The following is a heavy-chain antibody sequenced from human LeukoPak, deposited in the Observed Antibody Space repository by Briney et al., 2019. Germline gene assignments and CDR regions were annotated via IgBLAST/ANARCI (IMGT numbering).Heavy chain of an antibody. V-gene: IGHV4-59*01. CDR1: GGSISRYY. D-gene: IGHD3-3*01. Sequence: SETLSLTCTVSGGSISRYYWSWIRQPPGKGLEWIGYIYYSGSTNYNPSLKSRVTISVDTSKNQFSLKLSSVTAADTAVYYCARAGGGGRITIFGVVRPYYMDVWGKGTTVTVSS. J-gene: IGHJ6*03. CDR2: IYYSGST. CDR3: ARAGGGGRITIFGVVRPYYMDV.